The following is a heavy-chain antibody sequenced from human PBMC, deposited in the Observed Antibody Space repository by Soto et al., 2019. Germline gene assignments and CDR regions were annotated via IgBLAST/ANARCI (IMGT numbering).Heavy chain of an antibody. Sequence: SETLSLTCTVSGGSISGSIYYWGGIGHPPGKGLEWIGSIYYSGSTYYNPSLKSRVTISVDTSKNQFSLKLSSVTAADTAVYYCARRFGQLWFGVGGMDVWGQGTTVTVSS. D-gene: IGHD3-10*01. CDR1: GGSISGSIYY. V-gene: IGHV4-39*01. J-gene: IGHJ6*02. CDR3: ARRFGQLWFGVGGMDV. CDR2: IYYSGST.